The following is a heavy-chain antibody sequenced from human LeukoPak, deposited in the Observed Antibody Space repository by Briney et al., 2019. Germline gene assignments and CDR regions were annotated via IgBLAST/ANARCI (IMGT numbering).Heavy chain of an antibody. CDR1: GGTFSSYA. Sequence: ASVKVSCKASGGTFSSYAISWVRQAPGQGLEWMGGITPIFGTANYAQKFQGRDTMTADKSTSTAYMELSSLRSEDTAVYYCASSPVGWGYSTSSYYFDYWGQGNLVTVSS. J-gene: IGHJ4*02. CDR2: ITPIFGTA. CDR3: ASSPVGWGYSTSSYYFDY. V-gene: IGHV1-69*06. D-gene: IGHD6-13*01.